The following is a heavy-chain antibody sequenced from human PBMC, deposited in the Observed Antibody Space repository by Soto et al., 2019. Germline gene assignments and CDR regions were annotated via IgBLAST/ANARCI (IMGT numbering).Heavy chain of an antibody. V-gene: IGHV3-23*01. J-gene: IGHJ6*02. CDR2: TSSGGYTT. CDR3: AKGGDEMLGYYYYFVMDV. Sequence: VYLLESGGGRVQPGGYLRLSCVASGFTFPSYAMNWVRQAPGKRLEWVSTTSSGGYTTFYADSVKDRFTISRDNSNNTLYLQMDMLRAEDTAVYYEAKGGDEMLGYYYYFVMDVWGQGTTVSVSS. CDR1: GFTFPSYA. D-gene: IGHD3-16*01.